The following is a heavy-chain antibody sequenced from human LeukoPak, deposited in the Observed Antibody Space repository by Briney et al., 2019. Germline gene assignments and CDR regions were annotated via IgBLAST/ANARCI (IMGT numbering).Heavy chain of an antibody. D-gene: IGHD3-10*01. J-gene: IGHJ4*02. Sequence: ASVKVSCKASGYTFTSYDISWVRQAPGQGLEWMGWISTYNGNTNYAQKLQGRVTMTTDTSTSTAYMEVRSLRSDDTAFHYCARVVGGSGSYSFDYWGQGTLVTVSS. CDR3: ARVVGGSGSYSFDY. V-gene: IGHV1-18*01. CDR2: ISTYNGNT. CDR1: GYTFTSYD.